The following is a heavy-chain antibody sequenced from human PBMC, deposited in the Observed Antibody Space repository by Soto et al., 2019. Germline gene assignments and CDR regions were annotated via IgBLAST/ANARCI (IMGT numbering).Heavy chain of an antibody. J-gene: IGHJ5*02. CDR2: ISGSGGSA. CDR1: GFTFRSYA. Sequence: EVQLVESGGGLVQPGGSLRLSCAASGFTFRSYAMSWVRQAPGKGLEWVSSISGSGGSAFYVDSVKGRFTISRDNSKNTLQLQMTSLRADDTAIYYCAKDTAVSGTFVVTFDPWGQGSLVTVSS. V-gene: IGHV3-23*04. D-gene: IGHD6-19*01. CDR3: AKDTAVSGTFVVTFDP.